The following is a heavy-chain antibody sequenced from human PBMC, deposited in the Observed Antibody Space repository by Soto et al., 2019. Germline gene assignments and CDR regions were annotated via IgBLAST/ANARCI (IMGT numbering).Heavy chain of an antibody. CDR1: GFTFSSYS. CDR2: ISSSSSYI. J-gene: IGHJ6*03. Sequence: GGSLRLSCAASGFTFSSYSMNWVRQAPGKGLEWVSSISSSSSYIYYADSVKGRFTISRDNAKNSLYLQMNSLRAEDTAVYYCASDPPNQYYDFWSGYYMDVWGKGTMVTVSS. CDR3: ASDPPNQYYDFWSGYYMDV. V-gene: IGHV3-21*01. D-gene: IGHD3-3*01.